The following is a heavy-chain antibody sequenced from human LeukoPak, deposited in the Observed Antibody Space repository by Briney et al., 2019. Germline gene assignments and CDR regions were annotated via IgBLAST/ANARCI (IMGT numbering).Heavy chain of an antibody. CDR2: INPNSGGT. Sequence: ASVKVSCKASGYTFTDYYMQWVRQAPGQGLECMGWINPNSGGTNYAQKFQGRVTMTRDTSINTAYMELSRLRSDDTAVYYCARDAQKTPYYFGSGTYYESRWFDPWGQGALVTVSS. J-gene: IGHJ5*02. CDR1: GYTFTDYY. CDR3: ARDAQKTPYYFGSGTYYESRWFDP. V-gene: IGHV1-2*02. D-gene: IGHD3-10*01.